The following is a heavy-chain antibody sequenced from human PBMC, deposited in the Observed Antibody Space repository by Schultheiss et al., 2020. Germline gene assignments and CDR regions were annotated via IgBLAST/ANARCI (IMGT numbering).Heavy chain of an antibody. D-gene: IGHD2-21*01. Sequence: GSLRLSCAASGFTFSNAWMSWVRQPPGKGLEWIGEINHSGSTYYNPSLKSRVTISVDTSKNQFSLKLSSVTAADTAVYYCARTYIFGGATPKNWFDPWGQGTLVTVSS. CDR3: ARTYIFGGATPKNWFDP. CDR1: GFTFSNAW. CDR2: INHSGST. J-gene: IGHJ5*02. V-gene: IGHV4-4*02.